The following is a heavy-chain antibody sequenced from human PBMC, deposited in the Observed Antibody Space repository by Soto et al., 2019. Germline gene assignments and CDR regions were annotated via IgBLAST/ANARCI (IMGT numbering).Heavy chain of an antibody. CDR3: AKDLYYYHSSLDDY. CDR2: ISNDGSNK. J-gene: IGHJ4*02. Sequence: LRLSCAASGFTFSSYAMHWVRQAPGKGLEWVAVISNDGSNKFYADSVKGRFTISRDNARNTLHLQMNTLRAEDTAVYYCAKDLYYYHSSLDDYWGQGTLVTVSS. D-gene: IGHD3-22*01. V-gene: IGHV3-30*18. CDR1: GFTFSSYA.